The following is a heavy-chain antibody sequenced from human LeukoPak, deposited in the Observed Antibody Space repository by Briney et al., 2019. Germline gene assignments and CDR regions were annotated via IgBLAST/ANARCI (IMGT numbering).Heavy chain of an antibody. V-gene: IGHV3-30*04. CDR3: ARGHTVIPDY. CDR2: ISYDGRNK. J-gene: IGHJ4*02. D-gene: IGHD4-17*01. CDR1: RFSFSIDP. Sequence: GGSLRLSCAASRFSFSIDPMHWVRQAPGKGLEWMAVISYDGRNKYYADSVKGRFTISRDNSKNTLYLQMNSLRPEDTAVYYCARGHTVIPDYWGQGTLVTVSS.